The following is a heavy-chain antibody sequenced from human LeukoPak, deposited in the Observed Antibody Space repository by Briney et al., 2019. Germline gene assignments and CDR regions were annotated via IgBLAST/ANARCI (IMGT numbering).Heavy chain of an antibody. CDR2: FIPVFGPA. D-gene: IGHD3-10*01. CDR1: GGTFSNYA. CDR3: ARTYGSGSSYYYYMDV. J-gene: IGHJ6*03. Sequence: GASVKVSCKASGGTFSNYAVSWVRQAPGQGLEWMGGFIPVFGPANYVQKFQGRVTITADESTSTAYMELSSLRSEDTAVYYCARTYGSGSSYYYYMDVWGKGTTVTISS. V-gene: IGHV1-69*13.